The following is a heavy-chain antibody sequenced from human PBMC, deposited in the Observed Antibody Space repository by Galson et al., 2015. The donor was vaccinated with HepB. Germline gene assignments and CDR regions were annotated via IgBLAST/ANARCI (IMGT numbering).Heavy chain of an antibody. Sequence: SLRLSCAASGFTFSSYSMNWVRQAPGKGLEWVSSISSSSSYKYYADSVKGRYTISRDNAKNSLYLQMNSLRAEDTAVYHCARVLWFGEKYYIDYWGQGTRVTVSS. CDR2: ISSSSSYK. D-gene: IGHD3-10*01. CDR1: GFTFSSYS. J-gene: IGHJ4*02. CDR3: ARVLWFGEKYYIDY. V-gene: IGHV3-21*01.